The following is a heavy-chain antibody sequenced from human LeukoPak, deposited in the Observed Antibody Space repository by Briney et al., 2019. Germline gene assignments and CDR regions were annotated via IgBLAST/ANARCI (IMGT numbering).Heavy chain of an antibody. CDR2: IYYSRST. V-gene: IGHV4-39*01. D-gene: IGHD3-3*01. Sequence: SETLSLTCTVSGGSISSSSYYWGWIRQPPGKGLEWIGSIYYSRSTYYNPSLKSRVTISVDTSKNQFSLKLSSVTAADTAVYYCASGDNDFWSGLFDYWGQGSLVTVAS. CDR3: ASGDNDFWSGLFDY. J-gene: IGHJ4*02. CDR1: GGSISSSSYY.